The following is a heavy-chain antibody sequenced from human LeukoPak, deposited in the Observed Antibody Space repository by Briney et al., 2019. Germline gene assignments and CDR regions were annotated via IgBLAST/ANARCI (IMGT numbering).Heavy chain of an antibody. D-gene: IGHD3-10*02. CDR1: GFIFSSYA. Sequence: GGSLRLSCAASGFIFSSYAMTWVRQAPGKGLDWVSVISGGGDTTYYADSVKGRFTISRDNAKNSLYLQMNSLRAEDTAVYYCAELGITMIGGVWGKGTTVTISS. V-gene: IGHV3-23*01. CDR2: ISGGGDTT. J-gene: IGHJ6*04. CDR3: AELGITMIGGV.